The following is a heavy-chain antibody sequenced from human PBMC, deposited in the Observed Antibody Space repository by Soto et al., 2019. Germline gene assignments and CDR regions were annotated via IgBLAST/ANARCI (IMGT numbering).Heavy chain of an antibody. Sequence: QVQLVQSGAEVKKPGASVKVSCKASGYTFTNYGINWVRQAPGQGLEWMGWISAYNGNTNYAQKLQGRVTMTTDTPTSTGDMDPRSLRSDDTAVYYCARLWGYGDYGEMGYWGQVTLVTFSS. CDR3: ARLWGYGDYGEMGY. D-gene: IGHD4-17*01. CDR1: GYTFTNYG. CDR2: ISAYNGNT. J-gene: IGHJ4*02. V-gene: IGHV1-18*01.